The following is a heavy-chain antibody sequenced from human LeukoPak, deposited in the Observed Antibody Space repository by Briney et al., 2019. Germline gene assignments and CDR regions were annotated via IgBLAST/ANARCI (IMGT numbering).Heavy chain of an antibody. CDR1: GGSFSGYY. D-gene: IGHD5-18*01. V-gene: IGHV4-34*01. J-gene: IGHJ4*02. Sequence: PSETLSLTCAVYGGSFSGYYWGWIRQPPGKGLEWIGEINHSGSTNYNPSLKSRVTISVDTSKNQFSLKLSSVTAADTAVYYCASLEGGYSYAFWYWGQGTLVTVSS. CDR3: ASLEGGYSYAFWY. CDR2: INHSGST.